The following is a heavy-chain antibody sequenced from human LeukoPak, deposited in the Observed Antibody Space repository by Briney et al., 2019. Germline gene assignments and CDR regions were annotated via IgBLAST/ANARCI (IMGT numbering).Heavy chain of an antibody. J-gene: IGHJ4*02. CDR2: IGRSGSAV. Sequence: GGSLRLSCAASGFTFSDYEMNWVRQAPGKGLEWLSYIGRSGSAVHYADSVKGRFTISRDNAENSLYLQMNSLRAEDTAVYYCARDGTPHYTTGWVFFDYWGQGTLVTVSS. D-gene: IGHD6-25*01. CDR3: ARDGTPHYTTGWVFFDY. CDR1: GFTFSDYE. V-gene: IGHV3-48*03.